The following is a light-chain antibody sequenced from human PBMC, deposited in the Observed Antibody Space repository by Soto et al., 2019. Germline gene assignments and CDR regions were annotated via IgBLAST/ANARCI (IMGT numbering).Light chain of an antibody. Sequence: DIQMTQSPSSLSASVGDRVTIACRASQSISNYLNWYRQKPGKAPKLLLYAASHLQSGVPSRFSGSESGTDFTLTISSLQPEDFATYYCQQTYSIPFTFGQGTRLEIK. V-gene: IGKV1-39*01. J-gene: IGKJ5*01. CDR2: AAS. CDR3: QQTYSIPFT. CDR1: QSISNY.